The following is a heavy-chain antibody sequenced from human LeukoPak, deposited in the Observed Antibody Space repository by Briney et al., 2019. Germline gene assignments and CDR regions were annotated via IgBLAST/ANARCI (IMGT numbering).Heavy chain of an antibody. Sequence: ASVKVSCKASGYTFTGYYMHWVRQAPGQRLEWMGWINPNSGGTNYAQKLQGRVTMTRDTSISTAYMELSRLRSDDTAVYYCARATFMFGIAAAGTKYWGQGTLVTVSS. CDR1: GYTFTGYY. CDR3: ARATFMFGIAAAGTKY. CDR2: INPNSGGT. V-gene: IGHV1-2*02. J-gene: IGHJ4*02. D-gene: IGHD6-13*01.